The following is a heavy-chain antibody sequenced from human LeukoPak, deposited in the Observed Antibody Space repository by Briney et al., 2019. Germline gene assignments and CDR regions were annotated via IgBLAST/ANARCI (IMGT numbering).Heavy chain of an antibody. CDR3: AREEQYRNYFDH. D-gene: IGHD1/OR15-1a*01. CDR2: INPNSGDT. V-gene: IGHV1-2*02. Sequence: RASVKVSCKASGYTFTSYDINWVRQATGQGLEWLAWINPNSGDTNYAQKFQGRVTVTSDTSISTAYMELSGLTSDDTAVYFCAREEQYRNYFDHWGQGTLVTVSS. J-gene: IGHJ4*02. CDR1: GYTFTSYD.